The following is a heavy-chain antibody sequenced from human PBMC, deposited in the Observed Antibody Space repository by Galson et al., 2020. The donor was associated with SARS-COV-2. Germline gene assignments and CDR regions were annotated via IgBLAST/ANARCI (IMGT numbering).Heavy chain of an antibody. CDR2: IYYSGST. J-gene: IGHJ4*02. V-gene: IGHV4-30-4*01. CDR3: ARVGGTATVNPRYAY. D-gene: IGHD5-18*01. Sequence: ETSETLSLTCTVSGGSINSGDYYWSWIRQPPGKGLEWIGYIYYSGSTYYNPSLKSRLTISVDTSKNQFSLKLSSVTAADTAVYYCARVGGTATVNPRYAYWGQGTLVTVSS. CDR1: GGSINSGDYY.